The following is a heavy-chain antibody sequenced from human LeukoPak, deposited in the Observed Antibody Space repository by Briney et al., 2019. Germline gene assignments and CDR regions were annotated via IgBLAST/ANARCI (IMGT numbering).Heavy chain of an antibody. CDR1: GFTLSSYS. J-gene: IGHJ4*02. D-gene: IGHD3-10*01. V-gene: IGHV3-21*01. CDR2: ISSSSIYI. Sequence: PGGSLRLSCAASGFTLSSYSMNWVRQAPGKGLEWVSSISSSSIYIYYADSVKGRFTISRDNAKNSLYLQMNSLRAEDTAVYYCARVAFYYDSGSYFDYWGQGALVSVSS. CDR3: ARVAFYYDSGSYFDY.